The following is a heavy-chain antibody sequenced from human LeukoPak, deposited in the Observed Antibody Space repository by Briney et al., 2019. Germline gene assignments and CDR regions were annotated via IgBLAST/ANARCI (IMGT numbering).Heavy chain of an antibody. CDR2: IYTSGGT. V-gene: IGHV4-61*02. CDR1: GGSITNLNFY. D-gene: IGHD2-2*01. Sequence: SETLSLTCTVSGGSITNLNFYWTWIRQPAGKRLEWIGRIYTSGGTNYNPSLKSRVTMSVDKSKNQISLKLASLTAADTALYYCAGRGSSSGTFDIWGPGTFVTVSS. CDR3: AGRGSSSGTFDI. J-gene: IGHJ3*02.